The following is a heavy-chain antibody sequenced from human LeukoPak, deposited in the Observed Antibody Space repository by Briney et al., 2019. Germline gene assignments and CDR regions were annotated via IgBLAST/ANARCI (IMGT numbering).Heavy chain of an antibody. CDR2: IYYSGST. CDR3: ARQKAYNWNYYYYGMDV. Sequence: PSETLSLTCTVSGGSISNSSYYWGWIRQPPGKGLEWIGSIYYSGSTYYNPSLKSRVTISVDTSKNQFSLKLSSVTAADTAVYYCARQKAYNWNYYYYGMDVWGQGTTVTVSS. CDR1: GGSISNSSYY. V-gene: IGHV4-39*01. D-gene: IGHD1-20*01. J-gene: IGHJ6*02.